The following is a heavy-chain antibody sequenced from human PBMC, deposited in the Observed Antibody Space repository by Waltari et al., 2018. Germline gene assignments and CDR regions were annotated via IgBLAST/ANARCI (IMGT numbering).Heavy chain of an antibody. V-gene: IGHV4-59*11. CDR3: ARDRGTIFGVVIRDHYGMDV. CDR2: MYYSGST. J-gene: IGHJ6*02. Sequence: QVQLPASGPGLVKTSENLSLTCPVSGVSLRSHYWSWLRQHPGKGLEGIGYMYYSGSTNYNPSLKSRVTISVDTSKNQFSLKLSYVTAADTAVYYCARDRGTIFGVVIRDHYGMDVWGQGTTVTVSS. D-gene: IGHD3-3*01. CDR1: GVSLRSHY.